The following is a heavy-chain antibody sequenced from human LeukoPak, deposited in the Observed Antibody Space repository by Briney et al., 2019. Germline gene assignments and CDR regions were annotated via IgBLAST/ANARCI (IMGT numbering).Heavy chain of an antibody. D-gene: IGHD5-12*01. CDR2: ISSNGGST. J-gene: IGHJ4*02. CDR3: ARDSIVATFDY. Sequence: SGGSLRLSCAASGFTFSSYAMHWVRQAPGKGLEYVSAISSNGGSTYYANSVKGRFTISRDNSKNTLYLQMGSLRAEVMAVYYCARDSIVATFDYWGQGTLVTVSS. CDR1: GFTFSSYA. V-gene: IGHV3-64*01.